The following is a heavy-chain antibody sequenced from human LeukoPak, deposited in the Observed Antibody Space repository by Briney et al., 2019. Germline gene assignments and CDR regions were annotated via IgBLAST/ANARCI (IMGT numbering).Heavy chain of an antibody. CDR3: AKALFGAVGDY. V-gene: IGHV3-9*01. CDR2: ISWNSGSI. D-gene: IGHD3-3*01. J-gene: IGHJ4*02. Sequence: PGRSLRLSCAASGFTFDDYAMHWLRQAPGKGLEWVSGISWNSGSIGYADSVKGRFTISRDNAKNSLYLQMNSLRAEDTALYYCAKALFGAVGDYWGQGTLVTVSS. CDR1: GFTFDDYA.